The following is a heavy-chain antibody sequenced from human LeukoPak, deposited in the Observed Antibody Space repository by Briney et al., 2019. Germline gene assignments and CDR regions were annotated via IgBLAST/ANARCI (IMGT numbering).Heavy chain of an antibody. D-gene: IGHD5-18*01. J-gene: IGHJ6*02. Sequence: PGGSLRLSCAASGFTFSSYSMNWVRQAPGEGLEWVSSISSSISYIYYADSVKGRFTISRDNAKNSLYLQMNSLRAEDTAVYYCARDSKIQLWLRIVDYYGMDVWGQGTTVTVSS. V-gene: IGHV3-21*01. CDR3: ARDSKIQLWLRIVDYYGMDV. CDR2: ISSSISYI. CDR1: GFTFSSYS.